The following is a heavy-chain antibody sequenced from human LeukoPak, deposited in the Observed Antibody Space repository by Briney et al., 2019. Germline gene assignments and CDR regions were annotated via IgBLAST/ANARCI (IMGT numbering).Heavy chain of an antibody. CDR3: ARGEDIVVVPAAILYFDY. CDR1: GGSFSGYY. D-gene: IGHD2-2*02. Sequence: SETLSLTCAVYGGSFSGYYWSWIRQPPGKGLEWIGEINHSGSTNYNPSLKSRVTISVDTSKNQFYLKLSSVTAADTAVYYCARGEDIVVVPAAILYFDYWGQGTLVTVSS. J-gene: IGHJ4*02. CDR2: INHSGST. V-gene: IGHV4-34*01.